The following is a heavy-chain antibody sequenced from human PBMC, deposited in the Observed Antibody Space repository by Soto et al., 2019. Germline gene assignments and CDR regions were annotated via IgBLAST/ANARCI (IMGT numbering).Heavy chain of an antibody. J-gene: IGHJ4*02. CDR3: AKVKFRAVAGYSDY. Sequence: GGSLRLSCAASGFTFSSYAMSWVRQAPGKGLEWVSAISGSGGSTYYADSVKGRFTISRDNSKNTLYLQMNSLRAEDTAVYYCAKVKFRAVAGYSDYWGQGSLVTVSS. CDR1: GFTFSSYA. CDR2: ISGSGGST. D-gene: IGHD6-19*01. V-gene: IGHV3-23*01.